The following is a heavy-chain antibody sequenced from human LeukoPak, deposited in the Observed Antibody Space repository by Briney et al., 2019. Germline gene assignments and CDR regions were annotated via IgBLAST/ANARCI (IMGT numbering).Heavy chain of an antibody. CDR1: GGSISSSNW. CDR3: ARGLFLEWYYYYYMDV. Sequence: SETLSLTCAVSGGSISSSNWWSWVRQPPGKGLEWIGYIYHSGSTYYNPSLKSRVTISVDTSKNQFSLKLSSVTAADTAVYYCARGLFLEWYYYYYMDVWGKGTTVTVSS. CDR2: IYHSGST. V-gene: IGHV4-4*02. J-gene: IGHJ6*03. D-gene: IGHD3-3*01.